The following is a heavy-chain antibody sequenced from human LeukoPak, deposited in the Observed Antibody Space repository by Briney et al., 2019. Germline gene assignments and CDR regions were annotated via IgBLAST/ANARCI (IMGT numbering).Heavy chain of an antibody. J-gene: IGHJ4*02. CDR3: AGDKTTGGWYEIDY. Sequence: PGGSLRLSCAASGFTFSSYGMNWVRQAPGKGLEWVSAISGSGTSTYYADSVKGRFTISRDNSKNTLYLQMNSLRAEDTAVYYCAGDKTTGGWYEIDYWGQGTLVTVSS. D-gene: IGHD6-19*01. V-gene: IGHV3-23*01. CDR2: ISGSGTST. CDR1: GFTFSSYG.